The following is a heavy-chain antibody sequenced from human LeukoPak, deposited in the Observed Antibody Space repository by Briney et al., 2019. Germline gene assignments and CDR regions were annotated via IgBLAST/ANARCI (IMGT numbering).Heavy chain of an antibody. J-gene: IGHJ4*02. D-gene: IGHD2-2*01. CDR3: ARMATFSRAPAL. CDR1: GGSVSSGTFY. CDR2: VYYSGST. V-gene: IGHV4-61*01. Sequence: PSETLSLTCTVSGGSVSSGTFYWSWIRQPPGKGLEWIGYVYYSGSTNYNPSLKSRVTISVDTSTNQFSLKLSSVTAADTAVYYCARMATFSRAPALWGQGTLATVSS.